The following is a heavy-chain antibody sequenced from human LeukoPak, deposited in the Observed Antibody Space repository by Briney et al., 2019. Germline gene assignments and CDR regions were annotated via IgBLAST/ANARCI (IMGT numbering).Heavy chain of an antibody. CDR2: ISSSGSST. V-gene: IGHV3-11*04. CDR1: GFTFSDSY. CDR3: ATDPWQHLTYFDY. D-gene: IGHD6-13*01. J-gene: IGHJ4*02. Sequence: GGSLSLSCAASGFTFSDSYMSWFRQAPGKGLEWVSYISSSGSSTYYADSVRGRFTISRDNTKNSLYLQMNSLRAEDTAVYYCATDPWQHLTYFDYWGQGTLVTVSS.